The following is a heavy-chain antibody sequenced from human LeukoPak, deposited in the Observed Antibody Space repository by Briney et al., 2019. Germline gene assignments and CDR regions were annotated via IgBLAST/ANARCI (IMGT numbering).Heavy chain of an antibody. Sequence: GGSLRLSCVASGFTFGKYWMSWVRQALGKGLEWVGFIRSKAFGETAEYAASVKGRFTISRDDSKSIAYLQMNSLKTEDTAVYYCTRDRGSSTLGDYWGQGTLVTVSS. J-gene: IGHJ4*02. CDR2: IRSKAFGETA. CDR3: TRDRGSSTLGDY. CDR1: GFTFGKYW. V-gene: IGHV3-49*04. D-gene: IGHD7-27*01.